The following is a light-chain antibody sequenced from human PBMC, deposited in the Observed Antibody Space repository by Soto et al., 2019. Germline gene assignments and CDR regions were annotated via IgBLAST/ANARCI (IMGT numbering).Light chain of an antibody. V-gene: IGKV3-20*01. CDR1: QSVSSSY. CDR2: GAS. Sequence: EIVLTQSPGTLSLSPGERATLSCRASQSVSSSYLAWYQQKPGQAPRLLIYGASSRATGIPDRFSGSGSGTDFTLTISRLEPEDFAVYYCQQYGSSPLFTFGTGTKVDI. J-gene: IGKJ3*01. CDR3: QQYGSSPLFT.